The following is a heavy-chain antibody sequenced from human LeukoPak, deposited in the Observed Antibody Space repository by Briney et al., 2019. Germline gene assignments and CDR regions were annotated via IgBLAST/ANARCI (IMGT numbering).Heavy chain of an antibody. V-gene: IGHV3-9*01. J-gene: IGHJ4*02. CDR1: GFTFDDYA. CDR3: AKYPGFGDPYRGY. CDR2: ISWNGGNI. Sequence: GGSLRLSYAASGFTFDDYAMHWVRQAPGKGLEWVSGISWNGGNIAYADSVKGRFTISRDNAKNSLYLQMNSLRAEDTAVYYCAKYPGFGDPYRGYWGQGTLVTVSS. D-gene: IGHD3-10*01.